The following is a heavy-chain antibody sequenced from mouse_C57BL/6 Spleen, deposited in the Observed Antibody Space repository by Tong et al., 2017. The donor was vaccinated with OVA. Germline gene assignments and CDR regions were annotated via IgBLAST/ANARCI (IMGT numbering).Heavy chain of an antibody. V-gene: IGHV5-4*01. CDR1: GFTFSSYA. CDR2: ISDGGSYT. J-gene: IGHJ4*01. D-gene: IGHD1-1*01. CDR3: ARTYYGSRGYYAMDY. Sequence: EVQLQESGGGLVKPGGSLKLSCAASGFTFSSYAMSWVRQTPEKRLEWVATISDGGSYTYYPDNVKGRFTISRDNAKNNLYLQMTSLRSEDTAMYYCARTYYGSRGYYAMDYWGQGTSVTVSS.